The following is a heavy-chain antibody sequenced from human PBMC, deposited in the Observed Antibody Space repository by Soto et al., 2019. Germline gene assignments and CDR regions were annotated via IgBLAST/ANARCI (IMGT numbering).Heavy chain of an antibody. CDR1: GFNFTNSA. CDR2: IVVGSGKT. J-gene: IGHJ4*02. CDR3: GADPPSGGNLY. Sequence: QMQVVQSGPEVKKPGTSVKVSCKPSGFNFTNSAVQWVRQARGQRLEWIGWIVVGSGKTNYAQKFQQRVTMTRDMSTNTGYMELSSLTSEDTAVYYCGADPPSGGNLYWGQGTLVTVSS. V-gene: IGHV1-58*01. D-gene: IGHD2-15*01.